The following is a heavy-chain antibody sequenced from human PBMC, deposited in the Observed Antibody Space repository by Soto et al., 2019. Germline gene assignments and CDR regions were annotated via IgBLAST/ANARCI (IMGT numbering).Heavy chain of an antibody. V-gene: IGHV3-30*18. D-gene: IGHD1-26*01. CDR2: ISYYGSSQ. CDR1: GFTFSNYG. CDR3: AKDGGWELPRGRGSDY. Sequence: QVQLVESGGGVVQPGRSLRLSCVASGFTFSNYGMHWVRQAPGKGLEWVAVISYYGSSQHYADSVKGRFTISRDNSKNTLYVQMKSLRAEDTAVYYCAKDGGWELPRGRGSDYWGQGTLVTVSS. J-gene: IGHJ4*02.